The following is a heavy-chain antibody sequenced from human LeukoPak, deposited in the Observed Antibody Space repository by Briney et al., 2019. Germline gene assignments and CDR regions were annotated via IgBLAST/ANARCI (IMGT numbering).Heavy chain of an antibody. D-gene: IGHD3-22*01. CDR1: GFTFRSYS. Sequence: GGSLRLSCAASGFTFRSYSMNWVRQAPGKGLEWVANIKQDGTEKLYVDSVKGRFTISRDNAKNSLYLQMNSLRAEDTAVYFCAGGRGWLVDYWGQGTRVTVSS. J-gene: IGHJ4*02. CDR2: IKQDGTEK. V-gene: IGHV3-7*01. CDR3: AGGRGWLVDY.